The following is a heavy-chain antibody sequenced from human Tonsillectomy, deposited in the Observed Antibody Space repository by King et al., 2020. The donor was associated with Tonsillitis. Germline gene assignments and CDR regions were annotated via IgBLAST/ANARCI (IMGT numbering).Heavy chain of an antibody. CDR1: GFTFRTYA. CDR2: MSYDGSNK. J-gene: IGHJ6*02. Sequence: VQLVESGGGVVQPGRSLRLSCAASGFTFRTYAMYWVRQAPGKGLEWVAVMSYDGSNKYYADSVKGRFTISRDNSKNTLYLQMNSLRVEDTAVYYCARDTVVVIDGTRSYYFGMDVWRQGPTVTVPS. V-gene: IGHV3-30*14. CDR3: ARDTVVVIDGTRSYYFGMDV. D-gene: IGHD3-22*01.